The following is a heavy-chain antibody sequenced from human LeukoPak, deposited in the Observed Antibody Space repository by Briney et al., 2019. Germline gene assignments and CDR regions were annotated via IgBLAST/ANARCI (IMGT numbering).Heavy chain of an antibody. Sequence: SETLSLTCTVSGGSISSSLYHWGWIRQSPGKNLEWLGSIYYTGTTHYNPSLKSRVTISVDTSKNQFSLKLSSVTAADTAVYYCARVRYYDSSGYYLNYWGQGTLVTVSS. J-gene: IGHJ4*02. D-gene: IGHD3-22*01. CDR3: ARVRYYDSSGYYLNY. V-gene: IGHV4-39*07. CDR2: IYYTGTT. CDR1: GGSISSSLYH.